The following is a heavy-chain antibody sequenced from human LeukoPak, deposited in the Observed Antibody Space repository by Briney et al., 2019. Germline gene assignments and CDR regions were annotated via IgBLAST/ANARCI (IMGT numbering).Heavy chain of an antibody. CDR2: IYPGDSDT. V-gene: IGHV5-51*01. D-gene: IGHD3-3*01. CDR1: GYSFSSYW. J-gene: IGHJ6*02. Sequence: GESLKISCKGSGYSFSSYWIAWVRQMPGKGLEWMGIIYPGDSDTRYSPSFEGQVIISADKSISTAYLQWSSLKASDTAIYYCAREVVDDFLSYGMDVWGQGATVTFSS. CDR3: AREVVDDFLSYGMDV.